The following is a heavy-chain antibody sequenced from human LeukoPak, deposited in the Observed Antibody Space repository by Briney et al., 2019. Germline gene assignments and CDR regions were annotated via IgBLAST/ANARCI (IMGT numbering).Heavy chain of an antibody. Sequence: ETLSLTCAVYGGSFSGYYWSWIRQPPGKGLEWIGEINHSGSTNYNPSLKSRVTISVDTSKNQFSLKLSSVTAADTAVYYCARDNRGYSYGFIRKLAFDILGQGTMVTVSS. CDR3: ARDNRGYSYGFIRKLAFDI. CDR2: INHSGST. CDR1: GGSFSGYY. J-gene: IGHJ3*02. D-gene: IGHD5-18*01. V-gene: IGHV4-34*01.